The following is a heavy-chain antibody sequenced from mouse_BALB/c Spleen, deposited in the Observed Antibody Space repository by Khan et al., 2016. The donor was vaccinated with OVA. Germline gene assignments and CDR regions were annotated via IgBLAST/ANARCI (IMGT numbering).Heavy chain of an antibody. J-gene: IGHJ2*01. CDR3: ARGYYDYVNYFDF. D-gene: IGHD1-2*01. CDR2: IFPGTDNT. CDR1: GYRFANYS. Sequence: QVQLQQSGSELVKPGASVNISCKTSGYRFANYSVHWVKQRPGQGLEWIGWIFPGTDNTQYNEIFKGKATLTADTSSSTAFMQLCSLTSDDSAVYCCARGYYDYVNYFDFWGQGAALTVSS. V-gene: IGHV1-66*01.